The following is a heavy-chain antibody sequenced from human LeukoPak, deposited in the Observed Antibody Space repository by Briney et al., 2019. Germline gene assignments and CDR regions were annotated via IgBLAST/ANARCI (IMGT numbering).Heavy chain of an antibody. Sequence: SETLCLTCAVYGGFFRGYYWSWIRQPPGKGLEWIGEINHSGSTNYNPSLKSRVTISVDPSQNQFSLKLSSVTAADTAVYYCARSRGDYVLLIYRYNPHYFDYWGRGALVTVSS. D-gene: IGHD3-16*02. CDR3: ARSRGDYVLLIYRYNPHYFDY. CDR2: INHSGST. V-gene: IGHV4-34*01. J-gene: IGHJ4*02. CDR1: GGFFRGYY.